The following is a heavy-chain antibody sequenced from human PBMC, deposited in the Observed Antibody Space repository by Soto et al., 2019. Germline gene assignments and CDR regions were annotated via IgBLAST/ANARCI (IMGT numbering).Heavy chain of an antibody. D-gene: IGHD4-4*01. V-gene: IGHV3-23*01. J-gene: IGHJ6*02. Sequence: GGSLRLSCAASGFTFSSYAMSWVRQAPGKGLEWVSAISGSGGSTYYADSVKGRFTISRDNSKNTLYLQMNSLRAEDTAVYYCAKDPYSTVTKTYGMDVWGQGTTVTVSS. CDR1: GFTFSSYA. CDR2: ISGSGGST. CDR3: AKDPYSTVTKTYGMDV.